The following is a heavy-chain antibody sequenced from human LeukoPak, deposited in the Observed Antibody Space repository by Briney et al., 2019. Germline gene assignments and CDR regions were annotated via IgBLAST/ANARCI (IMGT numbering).Heavy chain of an antibody. CDR2: IYYSGST. CDR1: GGSISSYY. V-gene: IGHV4-59*01. CDR3: ARDESRYSYGYLDY. D-gene: IGHD5-18*01. J-gene: IGHJ4*02. Sequence: KPSETLSLTCTVSGGSISSYYWSWIRQPPGKGLEWSGYIYYSGSTNYNPSLKSRVTISVDTSKNQFSLKLSSVTAADTAVYYCARDESRYSYGYLDYWGQGTLVTVSS.